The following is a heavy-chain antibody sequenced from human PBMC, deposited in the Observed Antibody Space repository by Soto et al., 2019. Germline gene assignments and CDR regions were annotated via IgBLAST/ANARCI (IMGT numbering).Heavy chain of an antibody. D-gene: IGHD2-2*01. CDR3: AKDGPPQYCSSTSCYYFDY. CDR2: ISGSGGST. CDR1: GFTFSSYA. J-gene: IGHJ4*02. Sequence: LRLSCAASGFTFSSYAMSWVRQAPGKGLEWVSAISGSGGSTYYADSVKGRFTISRDNSKNTLYLQMNSLRAEDTAVYYCAKDGPPQYCSSTSCYYFDYWGQGTLVTVSS. V-gene: IGHV3-23*01.